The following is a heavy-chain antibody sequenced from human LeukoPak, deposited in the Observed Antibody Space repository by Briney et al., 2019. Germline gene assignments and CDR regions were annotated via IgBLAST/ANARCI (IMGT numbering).Heavy chain of an antibody. V-gene: IGHV3-53*01. Sequence: GSLRLSCAASGFTLSRNYMSWVRQAAGKGLEWVSVIYSGGSTYYADSVKGRFTISRDNSKNALYLQMNSLAADDTAVYYCARASRCSYGPFDYWGQGILVTVSS. CDR2: IYSGGST. J-gene: IGHJ4*02. CDR1: GFTLSRNY. CDR3: ARASRCSYGPFDY. D-gene: IGHD5-18*01.